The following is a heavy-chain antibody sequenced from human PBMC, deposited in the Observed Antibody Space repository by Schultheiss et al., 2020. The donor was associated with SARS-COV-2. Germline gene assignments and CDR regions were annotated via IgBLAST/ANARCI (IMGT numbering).Heavy chain of an antibody. CDR3: ARHAADIVVVPAASYYYYYYMDV. CDR2: IYYSGST. D-gene: IGHD2-2*01. Sequence: GSLRLSCAVYGGSFSGYYWSWIRQPPGKGLEWIGSIYYSGSTYYNPSLKSRVTISVDTSKNQFSLKLSSVTAADTAVYYCARHAADIVVVPAASYYYYYYMDVWGKGTTVTVSS. CDR1: GGSFSGYY. V-gene: IGHV4-34*01. J-gene: IGHJ6*03.